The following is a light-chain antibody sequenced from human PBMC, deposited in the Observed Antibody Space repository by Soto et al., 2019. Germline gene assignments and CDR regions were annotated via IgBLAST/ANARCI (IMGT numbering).Light chain of an antibody. V-gene: IGLV1-44*01. Sequence: QSVLTQPPSASGTPGQRVTISCSGSSSNIGSNNVNWYQQLPGTPPKLLIYSNNQRPSGVPDRFSGSKSGTSASLAISGLQSEDEAAYYCAAWDDGLRGALFGGGTKLTVL. CDR1: SSNIGSNN. J-gene: IGLJ2*01. CDR2: SNN. CDR3: AAWDDGLRGAL.